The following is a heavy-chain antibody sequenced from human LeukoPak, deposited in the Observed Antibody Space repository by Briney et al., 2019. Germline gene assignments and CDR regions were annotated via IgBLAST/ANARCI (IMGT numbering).Heavy chain of an antibody. CDR1: GFTFSSYS. Sequence: GGSLRLSCAASGFTFSSYSMNWVRQAPGKGLEWVPSISSSSSYIYYADSVKGRFTISRDNAKNSLYLQMNSLRAEDTAVYYCARDKWGIAVAAFDYWGQGTLVTVSS. D-gene: IGHD6-19*01. CDR2: ISSSSSYI. CDR3: ARDKWGIAVAAFDY. J-gene: IGHJ4*02. V-gene: IGHV3-21*01.